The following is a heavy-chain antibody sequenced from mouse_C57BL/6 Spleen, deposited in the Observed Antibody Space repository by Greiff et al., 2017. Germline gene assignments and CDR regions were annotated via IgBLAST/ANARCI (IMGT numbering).Heavy chain of an antibody. J-gene: IGHJ4*01. V-gene: IGHV14-4*01. CDR3: TSYYSNLYAMDY. Sequence: EVQLQQSGAELVRPGASVKLSCTASGFNIKDDYMHWVKQRPEQGLEWIGWIDPENGDTEDASKFQGKATITADTPSNTAYLQLSSLTTEDTAVYYCTSYYSNLYAMDYWGQGTSVTVSS. D-gene: IGHD2-5*01. CDR2: IDPENGDT. CDR1: GFNIKDDY.